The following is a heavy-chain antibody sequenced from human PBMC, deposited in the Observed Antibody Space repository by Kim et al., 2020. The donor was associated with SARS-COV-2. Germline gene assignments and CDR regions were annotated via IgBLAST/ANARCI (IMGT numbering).Heavy chain of an antibody. Sequence: SETLSLTCAVYSGSFSGYYWSWLRQPPGKGLEWIGEINHSGSTNHNPSLKSRVTISVDASNNQFSLKLTSVTAADTAVYYCARCVVPANYYYYMDVWGKGTTVTVSS. V-gene: IGHV4-34*01. D-gene: IGHD2-2*01. J-gene: IGHJ6*03. CDR2: INHSGST. CDR1: SGSFSGYY. CDR3: ARCVVPANYYYYMDV.